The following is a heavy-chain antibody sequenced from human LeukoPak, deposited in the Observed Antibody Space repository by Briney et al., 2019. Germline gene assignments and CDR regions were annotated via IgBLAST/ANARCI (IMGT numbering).Heavy chain of an antibody. V-gene: IGHV5-51*01. J-gene: IGHJ4*02. CDR3: ARSHYDILTGYFPCDY. Sequence: GESLKISCKGSGYSFTSYWIGWVRQMPRKGLEWMGIIYPGDSDTRYSPSFQGQVTISADKSISTAYLQWSSLKASDTAMYYCARSHYDILTGYFPCDYWGQGTLVTVSS. D-gene: IGHD3-9*01. CDR1: GYSFTSYW. CDR2: IYPGDSDT.